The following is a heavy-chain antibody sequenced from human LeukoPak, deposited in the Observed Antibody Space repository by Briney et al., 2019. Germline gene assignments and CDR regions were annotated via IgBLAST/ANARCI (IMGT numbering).Heavy chain of an antibody. J-gene: IGHJ4*02. Sequence: SVKVSCKASGGTFSRYAISWVRQAPGQGLERMGGYIPMFGTANYAQNFQNRVTISADESTSTFSMEVSSLRPEDTAVYFCAGASSKWELSFWGQGTLVTVSS. CDR1: GGTFSRYA. CDR3: AGASSKWELSF. D-gene: IGHD1-26*01. CDR2: YIPMFGTA. V-gene: IGHV1-69*13.